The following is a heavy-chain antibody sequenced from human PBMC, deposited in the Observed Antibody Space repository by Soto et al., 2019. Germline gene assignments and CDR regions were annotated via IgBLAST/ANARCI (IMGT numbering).Heavy chain of an antibody. V-gene: IGHV1-18*01. CDR1: GYTFTSYG. CDR3: ARDRSGYLFDY. Sequence: QVQLGQSGAEVKKPGASVKVSCKSSGYTFTSYGISWVRQAPGQGLEWMGWISAYNGNTNYAKKLKGRVTMPTDTSTSTAYVELRSLRSDDTAVYYCARDRSGYLFDYWGQGILVTVSS. CDR2: ISAYNGNT. J-gene: IGHJ4*02. D-gene: IGHD3-22*01.